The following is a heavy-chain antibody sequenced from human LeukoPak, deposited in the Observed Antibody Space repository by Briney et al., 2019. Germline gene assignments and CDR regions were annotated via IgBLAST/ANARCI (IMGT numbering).Heavy chain of an antibody. CDR3: ARERRGNWNQDFDY. J-gene: IGHJ4*02. V-gene: IGHV1-2*02. CDR1: GYTLSDYY. D-gene: IGHD1-1*01. CDR2: INPNSGGI. Sequence: ASVKVSRETSGYTLSDYYIHWVRQAPGQRLEWMGWINPNSGGINYVEKFQGRVTMTSDTSIRTVYMELSSLTSDDTAVYYCARERRGNWNQDFDYWGQGTLVPVSS.